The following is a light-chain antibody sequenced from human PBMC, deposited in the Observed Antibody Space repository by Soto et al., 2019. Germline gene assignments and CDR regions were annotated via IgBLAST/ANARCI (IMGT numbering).Light chain of an antibody. CDR2: LGS. J-gene: IGKJ1*01. V-gene: IGKV2-28*01. CDR1: QSLLHSNGYNY. CDR3: MQALQTPRT. Sequence: DIVMTQSPLSLPVTPGEPASISRRSSQSLLHSNGYNYLDWYLQKPGQSPQLLIYLGSNRASGVPDRFSGSGSGTDFTLKISRVEAEDVGVYYCMQALQTPRTVGQGTKVDSK.